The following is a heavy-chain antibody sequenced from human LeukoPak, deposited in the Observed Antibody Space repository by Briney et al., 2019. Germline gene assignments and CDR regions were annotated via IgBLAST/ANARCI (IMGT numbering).Heavy chain of an antibody. V-gene: IGHV3-7*01. Sequence: GGSLRLSCAASGFTFSRYWMSWVRQAPGKGLQWVANIKQDGSEKYYVDSVKGRFTISRDNAKNSLYLQMNSLRAEDTAVYYCAKECVDSSGYYYVPNWFDPWGQGTLVTVSS. CDR2: IKQDGSEK. D-gene: IGHD3-22*01. CDR1: GFTFSRYW. J-gene: IGHJ5*02. CDR3: AKECVDSSGYYYVPNWFDP.